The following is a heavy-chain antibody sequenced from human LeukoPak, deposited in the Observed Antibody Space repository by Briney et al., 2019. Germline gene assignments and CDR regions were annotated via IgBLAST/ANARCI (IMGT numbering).Heavy chain of an antibody. CDR2: IPYDGSNK. D-gene: IGHD6-19*01. J-gene: IGHJ4*02. V-gene: IGHV3-30*18. CDR1: GFTFSSYG. Sequence: GGSLRLSCAASGFTFSSYGMHWVRQAPGKGLEWVAVIPYDGSNKYYADSVKGRFTISRDNSKNTLYLQMNSRRAEDTAVYYCAKGRGAVAAPDYWGQGTLVTVSS. CDR3: AKGRGAVAAPDY.